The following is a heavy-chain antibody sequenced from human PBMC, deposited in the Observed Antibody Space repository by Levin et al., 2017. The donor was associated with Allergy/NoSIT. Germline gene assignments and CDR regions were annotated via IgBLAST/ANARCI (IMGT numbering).Heavy chain of an antibody. D-gene: IGHD3-10*01. CDR3: ASDVHYGSGSYTEIYYYGMDG. J-gene: IGHJ6*02. V-gene: IGHV3-7*01. CDR2: IKQDGSEK. CDR1: GFTFSSYW. Sequence: GGSLRLSCAASGFTFSSYWMSWVRQAPGKGLEWVANIKQDGSEKYYVDSVKGRFTISRDNAKNSLYLQMNSLRAEDTAVYYCASDVHYGSGSYTEIYYYGMDGWGQGTTVTVSS.